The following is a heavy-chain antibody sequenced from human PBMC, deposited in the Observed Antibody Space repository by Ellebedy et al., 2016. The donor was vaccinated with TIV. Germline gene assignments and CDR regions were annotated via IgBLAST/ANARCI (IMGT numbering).Heavy chain of an antibody. Sequence: GESLKISCEASGFIFSTYGMHWVRQAPGKGLEWVAFIWYDGGNKYYVDSVKGRFTIYRDNSKNTLYLQMNNLGAEDTAIYYCARDRHVDRGDCLDYWGQGTLVTVSS. CDR3: ARDRHVDRGDCLDY. D-gene: IGHD2-21*02. J-gene: IGHJ4*02. CDR2: IWYDGGNK. V-gene: IGHV3-33*01. CDR1: GFIFSTYG.